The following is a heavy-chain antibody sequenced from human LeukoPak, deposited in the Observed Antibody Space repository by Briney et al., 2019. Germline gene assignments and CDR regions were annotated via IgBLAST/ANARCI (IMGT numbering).Heavy chain of an antibody. J-gene: IGHJ4*02. D-gene: IGHD3-10*01. Sequence: GGSLRLSCAASGFTFSSYGMHWVRQAPGKGLEWVAVISYDGSNKYYADSVKGRFTISRDNAKNSLYLQMNSLRAEDTAMYYCARTEKYFGSGSYDCWGQGTLVTVSS. V-gene: IGHV3-30*03. CDR1: GFTFSSYG. CDR3: ARTEKYFGSGSYDC. CDR2: ISYDGSNK.